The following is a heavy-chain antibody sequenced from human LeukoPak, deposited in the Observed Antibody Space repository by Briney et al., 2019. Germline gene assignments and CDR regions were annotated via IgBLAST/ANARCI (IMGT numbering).Heavy chain of an antibody. Sequence: GGSLRLSCAASGFTFSSYAMHWVRQAPGKGLEWVAVISYDGSNEYYADSVKGRFTISRDNSKNTLYLQMNSLRAEDTAVYYCARESSGAANYWGQGTLVTVSS. J-gene: IGHJ4*02. V-gene: IGHV3-30-3*01. CDR1: GFTFSSYA. CDR3: ARESSGAANY. D-gene: IGHD1-26*01. CDR2: ISYDGSNE.